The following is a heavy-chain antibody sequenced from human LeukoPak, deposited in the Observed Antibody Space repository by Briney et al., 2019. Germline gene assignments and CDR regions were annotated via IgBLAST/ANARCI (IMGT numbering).Heavy chain of an antibody. CDR1: GGSISSTTYY. D-gene: IGHD3-10*01. V-gene: IGHV4-39*01. CDR2: IYYSGRT. J-gene: IGHJ4*02. Sequence: PSETLSLTCTVPGGSISSTTYYWGWLRQPPGKGLEWIGSIYYSGRTYYNPSLKSRVTISVDTSKNQFSLKLSSVTAADTAVYFCARQRAWFGEWAFDSWGQGTLVTVSS. CDR3: ARQRAWFGEWAFDS.